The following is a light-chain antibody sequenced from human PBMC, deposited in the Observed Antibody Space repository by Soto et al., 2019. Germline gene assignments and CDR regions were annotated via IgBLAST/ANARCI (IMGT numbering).Light chain of an antibody. V-gene: IGKV3-20*01. CDR1: QSVSNNY. Sequence: EVVLTQSPGTLSLSPGERATLSCRASQSVSNNYLAWYQQKPGQGPRLLIFGSSDRATGIPDRFSGSGSGTDFTLTIRRLEPEDCAVYYCPQYGSPPPYTFGQGTKLEIK. J-gene: IGKJ2*01. CDR3: PQYGSPPPYT. CDR2: GSS.